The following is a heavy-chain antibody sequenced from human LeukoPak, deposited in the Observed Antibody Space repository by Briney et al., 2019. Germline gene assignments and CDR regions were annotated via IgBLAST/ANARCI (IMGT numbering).Heavy chain of an antibody. D-gene: IGHD6-13*01. Sequence: SETLSLTCTVSGGSISSYYWSWIRQPPGKGLEWIGYIYYSGSTNYNPSLKSRVTISVDTSKNQFSLKLSSVTAADTAVYYCARGDSSSWYDYWGQGTLVTVSS. CDR2: IYYSGST. CDR3: ARGDSSSWYDY. J-gene: IGHJ4*02. CDR1: GGSISSYY. V-gene: IGHV4-59*08.